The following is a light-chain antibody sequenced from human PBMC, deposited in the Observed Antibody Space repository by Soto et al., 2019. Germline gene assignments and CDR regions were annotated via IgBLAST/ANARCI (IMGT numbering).Light chain of an antibody. V-gene: IGKV4-1*01. CDR3: QPYSANPLT. CDR2: WAS. CDR1: QGVLYSPNKKNY. J-gene: IGKJ4*01. Sequence: DIVMTQSPDSLAVSLGERATISCKSSQGVLYSPNKKNYLAWYQQKSGQPPKLLIHWASTRDSGVSARFSGSGSRTDLTLTISSLQAEDVAVYYCQPYSANPLTFGGGTKVEIK.